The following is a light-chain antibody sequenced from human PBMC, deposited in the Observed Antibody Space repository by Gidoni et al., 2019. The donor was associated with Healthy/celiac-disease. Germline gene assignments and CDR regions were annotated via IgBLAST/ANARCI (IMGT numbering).Light chain of an antibody. CDR3: QQYNNWPGT. J-gene: IGKJ1*01. CDR2: GAS. V-gene: IGKV3-15*01. CDR1: QSVSSN. Sequence: EIVMTQSPATLSVSPGERATLSCRASQSVSSNLAWNQQKPGQAPRLLIYGASTRATGIPARFSGSGSGTEFTLTISSLQPEDFAVYYCQQYNNWPGTFGQGTKVEIK.